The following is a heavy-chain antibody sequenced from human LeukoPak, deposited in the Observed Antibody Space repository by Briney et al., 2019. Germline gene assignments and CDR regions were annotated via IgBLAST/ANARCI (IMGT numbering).Heavy chain of an antibody. CDR1: GYTFTDYY. V-gene: IGHV1-2*02. J-gene: IGHJ4*02. CDR3: ATDNYGMLDY. Sequence: GASVKVSCKASGYTFTDYYIHWVRRASGQGLEWMGWVDPRSGITKCTQKFRGRVTMTRDTSINTVYVDLSGLTFDDTAVYYCATDNYGMLDYWGQGTLVTVSS. D-gene: IGHD3-9*01. CDR2: VDPRSGIT.